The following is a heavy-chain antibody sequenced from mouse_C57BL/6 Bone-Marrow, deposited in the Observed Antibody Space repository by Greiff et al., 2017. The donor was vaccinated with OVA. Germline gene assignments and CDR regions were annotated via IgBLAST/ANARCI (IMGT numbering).Heavy chain of an antibody. J-gene: IGHJ1*03. V-gene: IGHV1-81*01. CDR3: AKTGTGYFDV. CDR1: GYTFTSYG. D-gene: IGHD4-1*01. CDR2: IYPRSGNT. Sequence: QVQLQQSGAELARPGASVKLSCKASGYTFTSYGISWVKQRPGQGLEWIGEIYPRSGNTYYNEKFKGKATLTADKSSSTAYMELRSLTSEDSAVYFCAKTGTGYFDVWGTGTTVTVSS.